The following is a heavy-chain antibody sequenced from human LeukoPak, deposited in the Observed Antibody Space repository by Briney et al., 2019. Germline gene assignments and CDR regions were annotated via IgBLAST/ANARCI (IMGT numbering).Heavy chain of an antibody. D-gene: IGHD6-13*01. CDR3: AKARAGDITAAFNY. Sequence: GGSLRLSCAASGFTFSDYWIHWVRQAPGKGLEWVSGISGSGASTYYADSVKGRFTISRDNSQNTLYLQMNSLRAEDTAIYYCAKARAGDITAAFNYWGQGTLVTVSS. CDR2: ISGSGAST. J-gene: IGHJ4*02. V-gene: IGHV3-23*01. CDR1: GFTFSDYW.